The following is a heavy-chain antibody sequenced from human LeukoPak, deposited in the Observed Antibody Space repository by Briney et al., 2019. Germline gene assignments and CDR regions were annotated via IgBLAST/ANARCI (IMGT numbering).Heavy chain of an antibody. CDR3: AAVSSGRGDDGGY. D-gene: IGHD1-26*01. V-gene: IGHV1-58*01. CDR1: GFTFTSSA. J-gene: IGHJ4*02. CDR2: IVVGSGNT. Sequence: SVTVSCKASGFTFTSSAVQWVRQARGQRLEWIGWIVVGSGNTNYAQKFQERVTITRDMSTSTAYMELSSLRSEDTAVYYCAAVSSGRGDDGGYWGQGTLVTVSS.